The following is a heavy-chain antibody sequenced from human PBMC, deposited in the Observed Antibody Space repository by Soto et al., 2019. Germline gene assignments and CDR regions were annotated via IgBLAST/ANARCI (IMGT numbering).Heavy chain of an antibody. CDR3: AREVVVGGSLWLDP. V-gene: IGHV1-8*01. Sequence: QVQLMQSGAEVKKPGASVKVSCTASGFTFADNDINWVRQGPGQGLQWMGWMNANVDATDSPQEFKGRVSMTWNASISTAYLELHSLKSDDTAVYYFAREVVVGGSLWLDPWGQGSLVTVSS. D-gene: IGHD2-15*01. J-gene: IGHJ5*02. CDR1: GFTFADND. CDR2: MNANVDAT.